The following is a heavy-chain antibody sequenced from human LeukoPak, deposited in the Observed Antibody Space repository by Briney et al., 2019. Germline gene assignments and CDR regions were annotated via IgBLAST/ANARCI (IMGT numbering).Heavy chain of an antibody. Sequence: GGSLRLSRAASGFTFSSHALSWLRQAPGKGLEWVSTISGSGGSTYYADSVKGRFTISRDNSKNTLYVQMSSLRADDTAVYYCAKGYYYGSGSYSTFDYWGQGTLVTVSS. J-gene: IGHJ4*02. CDR1: GFTFSSHA. CDR2: ISGSGGST. CDR3: AKGYYYGSGSYSTFDY. V-gene: IGHV3-23*01. D-gene: IGHD3-10*01.